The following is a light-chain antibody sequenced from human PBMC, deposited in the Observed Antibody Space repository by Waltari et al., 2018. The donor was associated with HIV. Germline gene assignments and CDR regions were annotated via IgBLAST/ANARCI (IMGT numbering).Light chain of an antibody. CDR3: YSTDTSGHHRV. J-gene: IGLJ2*01. CDR2: EDS. Sequence: SYELTQPPSVSVSPGQTARITCSGDALPKKYAYWYQQKSGQAPVLVIYEDSKRPSGIPEIFSGSRSGTVATLTISGAQVEDESDYYCYSTDTSGHHRVFGGGTKLTVL. CDR1: ALPKKY. V-gene: IGLV3-10*01.